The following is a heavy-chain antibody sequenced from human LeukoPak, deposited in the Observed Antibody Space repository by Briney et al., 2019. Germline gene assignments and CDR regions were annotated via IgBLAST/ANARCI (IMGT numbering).Heavy chain of an antibody. Sequence: GGSLRLSCAASGFTFSSYAMNWVRQAPGKGLEWVSYITYYSGTTYYADSVKGRFTIPRDNAKNSLFLQMNSLRDEDTAVYYCARDQYYAFDYWGQGTLVTVSS. D-gene: IGHD3-3*01. CDR3: ARDQYYAFDY. V-gene: IGHV3-48*02. CDR2: ITYYSGTT. CDR1: GFTFSSYA. J-gene: IGHJ4*02.